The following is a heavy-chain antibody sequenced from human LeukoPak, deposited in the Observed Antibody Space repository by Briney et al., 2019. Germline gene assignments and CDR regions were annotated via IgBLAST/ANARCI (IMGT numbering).Heavy chain of an antibody. D-gene: IGHD3-9*01. Sequence: SVKVSCKASGGGFTFTSHAITWVRQAPGQGLEWMAGFIPIYGSPSYAQKFQGRVTMTEDTSTDTVYMELSSLKSEDTAVYYCAAGGFYDLLPYWGQGTLVTVSS. CDR3: AAGGFYDLLPY. V-gene: IGHV1-69*06. J-gene: IGHJ4*02. CDR1: GGGFTFTSHA. CDR2: FIPIYGSP.